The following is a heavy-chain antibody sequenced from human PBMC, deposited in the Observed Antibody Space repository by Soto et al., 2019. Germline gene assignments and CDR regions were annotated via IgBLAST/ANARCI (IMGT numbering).Heavy chain of an antibody. D-gene: IGHD3-9*01. CDR2: IYSGGDT. CDR3: ARDMATGYFDPRYYYYGMDV. Sequence: HPGGSLRLSCAASEFPVRSNYMTWVRQAPGKGLEWVSVIYSGGDTYYADSVKGRFTISRDNSKNTLYLQMNSLRAEDTAVYYCARDMATGYFDPRYYYYGMDVWGQGTTVTVSS. CDR1: EFPVRSNY. V-gene: IGHV3-53*01. J-gene: IGHJ6*02.